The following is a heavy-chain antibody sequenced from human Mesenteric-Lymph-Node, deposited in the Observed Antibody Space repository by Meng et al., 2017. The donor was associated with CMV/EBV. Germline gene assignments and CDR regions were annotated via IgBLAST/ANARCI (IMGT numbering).Heavy chain of an antibody. D-gene: IGHD4-17*01. Sequence: SETLSLTCTVSGGSVSSGSYYWSWIRQPPGKGLEWIGYIYYSGSTNYNPSLKSRVTTSVDTSKNQFSLKLSSVTAADTAVYYCARRYGDPEYYFDYWGQGTLVTVSS. V-gene: IGHV4-61*01. J-gene: IGHJ4*02. CDR3: ARRYGDPEYYFDY. CDR2: IYYSGST. CDR1: GGSVSSGSYY.